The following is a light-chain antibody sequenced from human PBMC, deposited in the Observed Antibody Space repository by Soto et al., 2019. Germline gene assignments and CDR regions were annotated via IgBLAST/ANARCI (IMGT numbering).Light chain of an antibody. CDR3: QQCGSSPQT. V-gene: IGKV3-20*01. J-gene: IGKJ1*01. CDR2: GAS. Sequence: EIVLTQSPGTLSLSPGERATLSCRASQSVSRSYLAWYQQKPGQAPRLLIYGASSRATGIPDRFSGSGSGTDFTLTISRLEPEDFAVYYCQQCGSSPQTF. CDR1: QSVSRSY.